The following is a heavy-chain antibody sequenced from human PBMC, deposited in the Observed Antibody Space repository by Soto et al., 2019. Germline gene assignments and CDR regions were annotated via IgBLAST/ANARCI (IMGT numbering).Heavy chain of an antibody. D-gene: IGHD6-19*01. CDR3: TKVSPQWLVHDY. CDR1: GFTVSGDY. Sequence: GGSLRLSCAASGFTVSGDYVSWVRQAPGKGLECVSVIHFGGNTYYADSVKGRFTVSRDNSKNTLYLQMNSLRVEDTAIYFCTKVSPQWLVHDYWGQGTLVTVSS. V-gene: IGHV3-53*01. CDR2: IHFGGNT. J-gene: IGHJ4*02.